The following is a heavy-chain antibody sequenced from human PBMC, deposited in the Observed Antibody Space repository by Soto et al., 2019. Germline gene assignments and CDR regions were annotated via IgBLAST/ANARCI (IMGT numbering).Heavy chain of an antibody. CDR1: GFTFSSYA. Sequence: GGSLRLSCSASGFTFSSYAMHWVRQAPGKGLEYVSAISSNGGSTYYADSVKGRFTISRDNSKNTLYLQMSSLRAEDTAVYYCVKGYGYSGYDDYGDYVPGEDYWGQGTLVTVSS. J-gene: IGHJ4*02. D-gene: IGHD5-12*01. CDR2: ISSNGGST. V-gene: IGHV3-64D*08. CDR3: VKGYGYSGYDDYGDYVPGEDY.